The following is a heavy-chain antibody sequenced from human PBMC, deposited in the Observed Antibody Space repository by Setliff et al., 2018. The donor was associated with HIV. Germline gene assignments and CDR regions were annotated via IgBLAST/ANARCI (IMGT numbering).Heavy chain of an antibody. J-gene: IGHJ6*03. CDR3: ARGSSWQYYYYYYMDV. D-gene: IGHD6-13*01. CDR2: IYYDGST. V-gene: IGHV4-59*01. Sequence: SETLSLTCTVSGGSISNYYWTWIRQPPGKGLECIGYIYYDGSTNYNPSLKSRVTFSVDTSKNYFSLELSSVTAADTAVYYCARGSSWQYYYYYYMDVWGKGTTVTVSS. CDR1: GGSISNYY.